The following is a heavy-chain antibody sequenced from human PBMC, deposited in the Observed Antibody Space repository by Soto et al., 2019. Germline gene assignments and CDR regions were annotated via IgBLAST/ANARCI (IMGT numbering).Heavy chain of an antibody. V-gene: IGHV6-1*01. D-gene: IGHD3-10*01. CDR2: TYFRSKWYN. CDR3: ARGRVYGSGSYRYYYYGMDV. Sequence: PSQPLSLTCAISGDSVSSNSAAWNWIRQSPSRGLEWLGRTYFRSKWYNDYAVSVKSRITINADTSKNQFSLKLSSVTAADTAVYYCARGRVYGSGSYRYYYYGMDVWGQGTTVTVSS. J-gene: IGHJ6*02. CDR1: GDSVSSNSAA.